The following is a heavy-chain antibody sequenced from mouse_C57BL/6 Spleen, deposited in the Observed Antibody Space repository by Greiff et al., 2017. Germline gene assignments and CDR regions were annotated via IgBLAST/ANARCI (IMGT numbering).Heavy chain of an antibody. Sequence: EVQGVESGTVLVRPGASVKMSCKTSGYTFTSYWMHWVKQRPGQGLEWIGAIYPGNSDTSYHQKFKGKAKLTAGTSASTAYMELSSLTNEDSAVYYCTRPYGYDEDYYAMDYWGQGTSVTVSS. CDR1: GYTFTSYW. V-gene: IGHV1-5*01. J-gene: IGHJ4*01. CDR3: TRPYGYDEDYYAMDY. D-gene: IGHD2-2*01. CDR2: IYPGNSDT.